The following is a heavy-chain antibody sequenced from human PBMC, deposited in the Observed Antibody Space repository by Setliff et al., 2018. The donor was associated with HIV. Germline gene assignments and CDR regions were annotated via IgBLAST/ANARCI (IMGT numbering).Heavy chain of an antibody. D-gene: IGHD6-19*01. CDR2: INHRGTT. J-gene: IGHJ4*02. CDR1: GGSFSGYY. V-gene: IGHV4-34*10. Sequence: SETLSLTCGVYGGSFSGYYWTWIRQPPGKGLEWIGEINHRGTTNSNPSLKRRVTISVDTSKSQFSLRLSSVTAADTAVYYCARFTSGWYGQYWGQGTLVTVSS. CDR3: ARFTSGWYGQY.